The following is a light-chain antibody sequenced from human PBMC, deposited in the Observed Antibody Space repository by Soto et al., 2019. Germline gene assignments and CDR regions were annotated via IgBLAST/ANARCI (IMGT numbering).Light chain of an antibody. Sequence: DIQLTQSPSFLSASVEDRVTISCRASYDISSSLAWYQQEPGKPPKLLIYDSSTLQTGVPSRFTGSGSGRKFTLTISGLQFGDFATYFCQQLSHDPYTLGQGTKLES. J-gene: IGKJ2*01. CDR3: QQLSHDPYT. CDR2: DSS. V-gene: IGKV1-9*01. CDR1: YDISSS.